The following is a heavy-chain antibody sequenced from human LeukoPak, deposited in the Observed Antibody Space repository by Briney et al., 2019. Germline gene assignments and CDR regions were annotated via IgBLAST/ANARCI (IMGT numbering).Heavy chain of an antibody. V-gene: IGHV4-39*07. CDR3: ARAHYDSSGYYFDY. J-gene: IGHJ4*02. D-gene: IGHD3-22*01. Sequence: SETLSLTCTVSGGSISSSSYYWGWIRQPPGKGLEWIGSIYNSGSTYYSPSLKSRVTISVDTSKNQFSLKLSSVTAADTAVYYCARAHYDSSGYYFDYWGQGTLVTVSS. CDR2: IYNSGST. CDR1: GGSISSSSYY.